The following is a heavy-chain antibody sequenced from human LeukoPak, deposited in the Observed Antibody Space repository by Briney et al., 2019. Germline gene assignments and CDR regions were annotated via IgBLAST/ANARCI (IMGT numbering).Heavy chain of an antibody. D-gene: IGHD3-10*01. CDR3: AKDVGGFYGTGSYGY. J-gene: IGHJ4*02. Sequence: PGGSLRLSCAASGFTFSSYAMTWVRQAPGKGQSWVSAISGGGGSAYYADSVKGRFTISRDSSMNTLYLQMNSLRAEDTAVYYCAKDVGGFYGTGSYGYWGQGTLVTVSS. CDR2: ISGGGGSA. CDR1: GFTFSSYA. V-gene: IGHV3-23*01.